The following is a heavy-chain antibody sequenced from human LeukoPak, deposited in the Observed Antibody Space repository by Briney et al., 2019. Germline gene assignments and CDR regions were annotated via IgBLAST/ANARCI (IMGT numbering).Heavy chain of an antibody. CDR3: ARVGDSSGYYFDY. V-gene: IGHV3-23*01. CDR1: GFTFSSYA. Sequence: GGSLRLSCAASGFTFSSYAMSWVRQAPGKGLEWVSAISGSGGSTYYADSVKGRFTISRDNSKNTLYLQMNSLRAEDTAVYYCARVGDSSGYYFDYWGQGTLVTVSS. D-gene: IGHD3-22*01. J-gene: IGHJ4*02. CDR2: ISGSGGST.